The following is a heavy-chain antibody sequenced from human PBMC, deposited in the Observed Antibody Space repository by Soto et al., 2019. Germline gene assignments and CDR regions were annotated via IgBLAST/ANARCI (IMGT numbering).Heavy chain of an antibody. Sequence: GESLKISCKGSGYSFTSYWIGWVRQMPGKGLEWMGIIYPGDSDTRYSPSFQGQVTISADKSISTAYLQWSSLKASDTAMYYCASHSSSWYYYYGMDVWGQGTTVTVSS. CDR1: GYSFTSYW. CDR3: ASHSSSWYYYYGMDV. D-gene: IGHD6-13*01. V-gene: IGHV5-51*01. J-gene: IGHJ6*02. CDR2: IYPGDSDT.